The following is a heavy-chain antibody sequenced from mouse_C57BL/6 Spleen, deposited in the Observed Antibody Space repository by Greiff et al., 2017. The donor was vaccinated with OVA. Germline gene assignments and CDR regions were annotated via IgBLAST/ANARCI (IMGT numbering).Heavy chain of an antibody. CDR1: GYTFTSYW. V-gene: IGHV1-50*01. J-gene: IGHJ2*01. Sequence: QVQLKQPGAELVKPGASVKLSCKASGYTFTSYWMQWVKQRPGQGLEWIGEIDPSDSYTNYNQKFKGKATLTVDTSSSTAYMQLSSLTSEDSAVYYGARYYDGSRHYWGQGTTLTVSS. CDR3: ARYYDGSRHY. D-gene: IGHD1-1*01. CDR2: IDPSDSYT.